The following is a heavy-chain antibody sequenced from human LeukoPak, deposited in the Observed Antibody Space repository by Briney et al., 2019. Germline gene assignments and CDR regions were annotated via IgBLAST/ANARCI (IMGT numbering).Heavy chain of an antibody. Sequence: PGGSLRLSCAASGFTFSHYDMSWVRQAPGKGLEWVSAVTGGGDTTYYADSVKGRFTISRDNSKSTLYLQMNSLRAEDTAVYYCAKRGSYFGGFDYWGQGTLVTVSS. V-gene: IGHV3-23*01. CDR3: AKRGSYFGGFDY. J-gene: IGHJ4*02. CDR1: GFTFSHYD. D-gene: IGHD3-10*01. CDR2: VTGGGDTT.